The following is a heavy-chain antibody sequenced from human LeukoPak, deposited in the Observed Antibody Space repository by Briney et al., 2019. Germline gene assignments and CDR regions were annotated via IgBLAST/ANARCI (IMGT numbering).Heavy chain of an antibody. CDR1: GFTFSSYA. CDR2: ISGSGGST. D-gene: IGHD6-19*01. Sequence: GGSLRLSCAASGFTFSSYAMSWVRQAPGKGLEWVSAISGSGGSTYYADSVKGRLTISRDNSKNTLYLQMNSLRAEDTAVYYCAKTLTPYSSGWSDYWGQGTLVTVSS. CDR3: AKTLTPYSSGWSDY. V-gene: IGHV3-23*01. J-gene: IGHJ4*02.